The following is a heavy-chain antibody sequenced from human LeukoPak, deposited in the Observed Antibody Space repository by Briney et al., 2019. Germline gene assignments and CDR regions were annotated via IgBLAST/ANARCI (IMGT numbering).Heavy chain of an antibody. CDR2: ISGSGGST. D-gene: IGHD6-19*01. CDR3: AKTNGSGWYQRTIDY. J-gene: IGHJ4*02. Sequence: PGGSLRLSCAASGFTFSSYAMSWVRQAPGKGLEWVSAISGSGGSTYYADSVKGRFTISRDNSKNTLYLQINSLRAEDTAVYSCAKTNGSGWYQRTIDYWGQGTLVTVSS. V-gene: IGHV3-23*01. CDR1: GFTFSSYA.